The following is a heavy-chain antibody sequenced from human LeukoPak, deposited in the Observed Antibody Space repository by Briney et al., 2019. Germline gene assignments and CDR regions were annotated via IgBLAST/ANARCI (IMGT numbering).Heavy chain of an antibody. J-gene: IGHJ4*02. CDR2: IYYRGNT. Sequence: SETLSLTCTVSGGSISGGGYYWGWIRQPPGKGLEWIGSIYYRGNTPYNPSLKSRVTMSLDTSKNQFSLNLNSVTAADTAVYFCVSQITRGSYWPAFDFWGQGTLVTVSS. V-gene: IGHV4-39*01. CDR3: VSQITRGSYWPAFDF. CDR1: GGSISGGGYY. D-gene: IGHD1-26*01.